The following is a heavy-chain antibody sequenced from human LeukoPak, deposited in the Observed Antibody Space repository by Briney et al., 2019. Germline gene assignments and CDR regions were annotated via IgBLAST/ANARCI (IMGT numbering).Heavy chain of an antibody. CDR2: INQDGSQK. CDR3: ARDRAMDDY. CDR1: GFTFSSYW. Sequence: PGGSLRLSCAASGFTFSSYWMNWVRQAPGKGLEWVANINQDGSQKNYVNSVKGRFIISRDNAKNSLYLQMNSLRPEDTAVYYCARDRAMDDYWGQGTQVTVSS. J-gene: IGHJ4*02. D-gene: IGHD5-24*01. V-gene: IGHV3-7*04.